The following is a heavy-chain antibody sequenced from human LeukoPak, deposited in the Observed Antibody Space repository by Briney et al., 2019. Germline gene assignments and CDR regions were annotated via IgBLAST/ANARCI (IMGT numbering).Heavy chain of an antibody. CDR3: ARTAVGAQLLRDY. J-gene: IGHJ4*02. Sequence: ASVKVSCKASGYTFTGYYMHWVRQAPGQGLKWMGWINPNSGGTNYAQKFQGRVTMTRDTSISTAYMELSRLRSDDTAVYYCARTAVGAQLLRDYWGQGTLVTVSS. CDR2: INPNSGGT. V-gene: IGHV1-2*02. D-gene: IGHD1-26*01. CDR1: GYTFTGYY.